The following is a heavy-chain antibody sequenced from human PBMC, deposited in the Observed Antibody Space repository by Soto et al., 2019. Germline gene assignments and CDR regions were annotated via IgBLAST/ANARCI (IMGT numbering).Heavy chain of an antibody. V-gene: IGHV3-33*01. J-gene: IGHJ4*02. CDR2: IWYDGSNK. CDR3: ARVRSGYDFYDD. CDR1: GFTFSSYG. D-gene: IGHD5-12*01. Sequence: GGSLRLSCAASGFTFSSYGMHWVRQAPGKGLEWVAVIWYDGSNKYYADSVKGRFTISRDNSKNTLYLQMNSLRAEDTAVYYCARVRSGYDFYDDWGQGTRVTVAS.